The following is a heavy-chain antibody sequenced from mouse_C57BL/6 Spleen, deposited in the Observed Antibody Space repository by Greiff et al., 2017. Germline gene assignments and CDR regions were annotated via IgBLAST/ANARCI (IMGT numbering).Heavy chain of an antibody. D-gene: IGHD2-4*01. J-gene: IGHJ4*01. CDR3: ALIYYDYDEYAMDY. V-gene: IGHV1-54*01. Sequence: VQLQQSGAELVRPGTSVKVSCKASGYAFTNYLIEWVKQRPGQGLEWIGVINPGNGGTNYNEKFKGKATLTADKSSSTAYMQLSSLTSEDSAVYFCALIYYDYDEYAMDYWGQGTSVTVSS. CDR2: INPGNGGT. CDR1: GYAFTNYL.